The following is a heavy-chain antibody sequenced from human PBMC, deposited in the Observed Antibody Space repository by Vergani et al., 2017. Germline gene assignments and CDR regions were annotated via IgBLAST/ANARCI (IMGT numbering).Heavy chain of an antibody. CDR1: GGSISSYY. Sequence: QVQLQESGPGLVKPSETLSLTCTVSGGSISSYYWSWIRQPPGKGLEWIGYIYYSGSTNYNPSLKSRVTISVDTSKNQFSLKLSSVTAADTAVYYCARGRYSSSWYGYYYYYMDVWGKGSTVTVPS. D-gene: IGHD6-13*01. CDR2: IYYSGST. J-gene: IGHJ6*03. CDR3: ARGRYSSSWYGYYYYYMDV. V-gene: IGHV4-59*01.